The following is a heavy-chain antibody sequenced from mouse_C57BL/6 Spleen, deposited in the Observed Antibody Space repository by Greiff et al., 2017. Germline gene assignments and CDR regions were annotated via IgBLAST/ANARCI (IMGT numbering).Heavy chain of an antibody. CDR3: ARGPPYYDYEGWFAY. CDR2: IDPSDSET. D-gene: IGHD2-4*01. J-gene: IGHJ3*01. Sequence: QVQLQQPGAELVRPGSSVKLSCKASGYTFTSYWMPWVKQRPLQGLEWIGNIDPSDSETHYNQKFKDKATLTVDKSSSTAYMQLSSLTSEDSAVYYCARGPPYYDYEGWFAYWGQGTLVTVSA. CDR1: GYTFTSYW. V-gene: IGHV1-52*01.